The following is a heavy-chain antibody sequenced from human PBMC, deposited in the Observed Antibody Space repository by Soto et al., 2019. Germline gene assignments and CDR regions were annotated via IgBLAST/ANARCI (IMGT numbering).Heavy chain of an antibody. Sequence: QVQLQESGPGLVKPSQTLSLTCTLSGGSISSEGYYWTWIRQHPGKGLEWIGDFYYSGTTSYNPSPKSRLTISVATSNNQFSLRLSSVTAADTAMYYCARRHDILTGSDSFDVWGRGTMVTVSS. D-gene: IGHD3-9*01. CDR2: FYYSGTT. CDR1: GGSISSEGYY. CDR3: ARRHDILTGSDSFDV. J-gene: IGHJ3*01. V-gene: IGHV4-31*03.